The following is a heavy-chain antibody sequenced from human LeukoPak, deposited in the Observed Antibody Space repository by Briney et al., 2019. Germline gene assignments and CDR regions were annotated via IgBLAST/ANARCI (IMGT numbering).Heavy chain of an antibody. V-gene: IGHV3-30*18. Sequence: GGSLRLSCAASGFMFSNYGMHWVRQAPGKGPEWVAVISYDGTNKHYADSVKGRFTISRDNSKKTVYLQMNSLRAEDTAVYYCAKARRTYDAFDIWGQGTMVTVSS. J-gene: IGHJ3*02. CDR1: GFMFSNYG. CDR2: ISYDGTNK. D-gene: IGHD1-1*01. CDR3: AKARRTYDAFDI.